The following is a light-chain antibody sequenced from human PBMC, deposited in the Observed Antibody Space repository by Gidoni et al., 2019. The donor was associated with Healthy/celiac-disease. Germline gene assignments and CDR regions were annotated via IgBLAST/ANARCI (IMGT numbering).Light chain of an antibody. CDR1: QSISSW. V-gene: IGKV1-5*01. CDR3: QQYNSYSPWT. Sequence: DIQITQSPSTLSASVGDRVTITCRASQSISSWLAWYQQKPGKAPKLLIYDASSVESGVPSRFSGSGSGTEFTLTISSLQPDDFATYYCQQYNSYSPWTLGQGTKVEIK. CDR2: DAS. J-gene: IGKJ1*01.